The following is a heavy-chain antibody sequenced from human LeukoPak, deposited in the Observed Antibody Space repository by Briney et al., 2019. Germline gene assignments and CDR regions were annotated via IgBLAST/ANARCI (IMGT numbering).Heavy chain of an antibody. V-gene: IGHV4-59*01. J-gene: IGHJ6*03. CDR1: GGSISSYY. D-gene: IGHD3-22*01. CDR3: ARVGYYDSSGYPRGGKRLSMDV. CDR2: IYYSGST. Sequence: SETLSLTCTVSGGSISSYYWSWIRQPPGKGLEWIGYIYYSGSTNYNPSLKSRVTISVDTSKNQFSLKLSSVTAADTAVYYCARVGYYDSSGYPRGGKRLSMDVWGKGTAVTVSS.